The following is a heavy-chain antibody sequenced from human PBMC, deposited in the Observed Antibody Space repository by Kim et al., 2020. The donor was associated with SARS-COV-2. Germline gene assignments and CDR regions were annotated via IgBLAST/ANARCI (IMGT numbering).Heavy chain of an antibody. CDR3: ARDLTMVYYGSGKSYGMDV. D-gene: IGHD3-10*01. J-gene: IGHJ6*02. V-gene: IGHV4-31*03. CDR2: IYYSGST. CDR1: GGSISSGGYY. Sequence: SETLSLTCTVSGGSISSGGYYWSWIRQHPGKGLEWIGYIYYSGSTYYNPSLKSRITISVDTSKNQFSLKLSSVTAADTAVYYCARDLTMVYYGSGKSYGMDVWGQGTTVTVSS.